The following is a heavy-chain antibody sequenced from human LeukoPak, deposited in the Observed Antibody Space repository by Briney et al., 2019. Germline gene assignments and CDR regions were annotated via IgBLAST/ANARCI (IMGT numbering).Heavy chain of an antibody. J-gene: IGHJ5*02. Sequence: GGSPRLSCAASGFTFSSYSMNWVRQAPGKGLEWVSSISSSSSYIYYADSVKGRFTISRDNAKNSLYLQMNSLKAEDTAIYYCAKLGANGYYSWLDPWGQGTLVTVSS. D-gene: IGHD5-24*01. CDR3: AKLGANGYYSWLDP. V-gene: IGHV3-21*01. CDR1: GFTFSSYS. CDR2: ISSSSSYI.